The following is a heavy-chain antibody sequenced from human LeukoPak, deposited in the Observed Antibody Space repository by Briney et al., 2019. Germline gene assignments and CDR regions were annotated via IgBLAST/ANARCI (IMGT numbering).Heavy chain of an antibody. CDR3: ARDIAAAGWGDYYYYYMDV. Sequence: SETLSHTCTVSGGSISSYYWSWIRQPAGKGLEWIGRIYTSGSTNYNPSLKSRVTISVDKSKNQFSLKLSSVTAADTAVYYCARDIAAAGWGDYYYYYMDVWGKGTTVTVSS. V-gene: IGHV4-4*07. J-gene: IGHJ6*03. CDR2: IYTSGST. CDR1: GGSISSYY. D-gene: IGHD6-13*01.